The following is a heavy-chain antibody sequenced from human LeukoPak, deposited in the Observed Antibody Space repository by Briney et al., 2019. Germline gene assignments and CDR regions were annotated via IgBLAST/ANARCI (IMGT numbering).Heavy chain of an antibody. CDR1: GFTFSSYG. V-gene: IGHV3-30*02. J-gene: IGHJ2*01. CDR2: IRYDGSNK. CDR3: AGDSSSWSSNWYFDL. Sequence: GRSLRLSCAASGFTFSSYGMHWVRQAPGKGLEWVAFIRYDGSNKYYADSVKGRFTISRDNSKNTLYLQMNSLRAEDTAVYYCAGDSSSWSSNWYFDLWGRGTLVTVSS. D-gene: IGHD6-13*01.